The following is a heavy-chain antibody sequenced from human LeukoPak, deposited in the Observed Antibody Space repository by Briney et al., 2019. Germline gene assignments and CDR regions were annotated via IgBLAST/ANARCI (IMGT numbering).Heavy chain of an antibody. V-gene: IGHV1-46*01. D-gene: IGHD3-22*01. CDR3: AREGKGIVDSSGYHFDH. CDR2: INPSDGDT. Sequence: EASVKVSCKASGYTFTTYYMHWLRQAPGQGLEWMGIINPSDGDTRYAQKFQGRVAMTRYTSTSTVYMELSSLISEDTAVYYCAREGKGIVDSSGYHFDHWGQEILVTVSS. CDR1: GYTFTTYY. J-gene: IGHJ4*02.